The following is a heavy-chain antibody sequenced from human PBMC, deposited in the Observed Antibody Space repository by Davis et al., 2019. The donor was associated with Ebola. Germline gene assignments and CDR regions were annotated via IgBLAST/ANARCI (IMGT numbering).Heavy chain of an antibody. CDR1: GGSMSSYY. CDR2: INHSGST. V-gene: IGHV4-34*01. Sequence: SEILSLTCTVSGGSMSSYYWSWIRQSPGKGLEWIAEINHSGSTNFNPSLKSRVSISVDTSKNQFSLKLTSVTAADTAVYYCARHSGSYGYYFDYWGRGNLVTVSS. CDR3: ARHSGSYGYYFDY. J-gene: IGHJ4*02. D-gene: IGHD1-26*01.